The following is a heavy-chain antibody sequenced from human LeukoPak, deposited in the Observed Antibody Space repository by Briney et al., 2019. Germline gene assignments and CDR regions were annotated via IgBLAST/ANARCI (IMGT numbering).Heavy chain of an antibody. D-gene: IGHD3-10*01. V-gene: IGHV4-4*07. CDR3: ARDSGTTGEVKFDP. CDR2: IYITGST. J-gene: IGHJ5*02. CDR1: GGSFSGYF. Sequence: SETLSLTCAVYGGSFSGYFWTWIRQSPGKGLEWIGRIYITGSTTYNPSLKSRVTMSLDTSKNQFSLKLSSVTAADTAVYYCARDSGTTGEVKFDPWGQGTLVTVSS.